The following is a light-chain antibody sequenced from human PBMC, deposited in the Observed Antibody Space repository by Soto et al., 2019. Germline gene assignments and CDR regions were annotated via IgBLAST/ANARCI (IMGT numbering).Light chain of an antibody. CDR3: QQYNSYST. CDR2: KAS. CDR1: QGISSY. J-gene: IGKJ1*01. V-gene: IGKV1-5*03. Sequence: DIQMTQSPSSLSASLGDRVTITCRASQGISSYLGWYQQKPGKAPKLLIYKASSLESGVPSRFSGSGSGTEFTLTISSLQPDDFATYYCQQYNSYSTFGQGTKVDI.